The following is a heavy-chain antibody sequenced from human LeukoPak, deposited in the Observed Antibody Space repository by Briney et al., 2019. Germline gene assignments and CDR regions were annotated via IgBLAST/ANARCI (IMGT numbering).Heavy chain of an antibody. D-gene: IGHD3-10*01. V-gene: IGHV4-39*07. CDR1: GYSISSSSYY. CDR2: IYYSGST. J-gene: IGHJ4*02. CDR3: ARTMVRGVADY. Sequence: SETLSLTCSVSGYSISSSSYYWGWIRQPPGKGLEWIGSIYYSGSTYYNPSLKSRVTISVDTSKNQFSLKLSSVTAADTAVYYCARTMVRGVADYWGQGTLVTVSS.